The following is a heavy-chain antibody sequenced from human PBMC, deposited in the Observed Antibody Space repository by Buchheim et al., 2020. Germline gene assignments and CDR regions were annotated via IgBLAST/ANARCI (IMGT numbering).Heavy chain of an antibody. CDR2: INHSGST. CDR3: ARLGYSSSSRYYYYGMDV. Sequence: QVQLQQWGAGLLKPSETLSLTCAVYGGSFSGYFWTWIRQPPGKGLEWIGEINHSGSTNYNPSLKSRVTISVDTPKNKFSLKLSSVTAADTAVYYCARLGYSSSSRYYYYGMDVWGQGTT. CDR1: GGSFSGYF. J-gene: IGHJ6*02. V-gene: IGHV4-34*01. D-gene: IGHD6-6*01.